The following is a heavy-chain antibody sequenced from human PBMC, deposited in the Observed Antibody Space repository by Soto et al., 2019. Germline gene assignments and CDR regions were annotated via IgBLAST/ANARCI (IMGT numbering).Heavy chain of an antibody. J-gene: IGHJ4*02. Sequence: VGSLRLSCAASGFTFSSYAMHWVRQAPGKGLEWVAVISYDGGDKYYADSVKGRFTISRDHSKNTLYLQMNSLRTEDTAVYYCARGGRWLQGNDYWGQGTLVTVSS. D-gene: IGHD3-16*01. V-gene: IGHV3-30-3*01. CDR3: ARGGRWLQGNDY. CDR2: ISYDGGDK. CDR1: GFTFSSYA.